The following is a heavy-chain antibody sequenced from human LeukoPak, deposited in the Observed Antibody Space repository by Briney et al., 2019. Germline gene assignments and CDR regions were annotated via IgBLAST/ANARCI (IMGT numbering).Heavy chain of an antibody. CDR1: GFTFSSYG. V-gene: IGHV3-30*18. J-gene: IGHJ4*02. CDR3: AKDGATAMAFDY. CDR2: ISYDGSNK. D-gene: IGHD5-18*01. Sequence: PGRSLRLSCAASGFTFSSYGMHWVRQAPGKGLEGVAVISYDGSNKYYADSVKGRFTISRDNSKNTLYLQMNSLRAEDTAVYYCAKDGATAMAFDYWGQGTLVTVSS.